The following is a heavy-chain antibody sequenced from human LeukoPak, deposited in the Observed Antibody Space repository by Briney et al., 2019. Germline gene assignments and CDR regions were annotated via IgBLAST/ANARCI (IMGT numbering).Heavy chain of an antibody. Sequence: PSETLSLTCTVSGYSLRSDYYWGWIRQPPGTGLEWIGSIYHSGSTYYNPSLKSRVTISVDTSQNQFSLKLTSVTAADPAVYYCAREYSYIVVVVAATRAPWFDPWGQGTLVTVSS. CDR3: AREYSYIVVVVAATRAPWFDP. CDR1: GYSLRSDYY. CDR2: IYHSGST. D-gene: IGHD2-15*01. V-gene: IGHV4-38-2*02. J-gene: IGHJ5*02.